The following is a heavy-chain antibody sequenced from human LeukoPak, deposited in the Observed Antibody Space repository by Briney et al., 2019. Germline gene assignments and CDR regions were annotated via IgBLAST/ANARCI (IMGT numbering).Heavy chain of an antibody. CDR2: IYYSGST. V-gene: IGHV4-59*12. J-gene: IGHJ4*02. Sequence: SETLSLTCTVSGGSISSYYWSWIGQPPGKGLEWIGYIYYSGSTNYNPSLKSRVTISVDTSKNQFSLKLSSVTAADTAVYYCARSNWVGQQLRYFDYWGQGTLVTVSS. CDR3: ARSNWVGQQLRYFDY. CDR1: GGSISSYY. D-gene: IGHD6-13*01.